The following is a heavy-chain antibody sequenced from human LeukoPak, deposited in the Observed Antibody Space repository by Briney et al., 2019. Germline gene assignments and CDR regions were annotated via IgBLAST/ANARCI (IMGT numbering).Heavy chain of an antibody. V-gene: IGHV3-7*01. D-gene: IGHD3-16*01. Sequence: GGSLRLSCAASGFIFHNYWMGWVRQAPGKALEYAGNIKGDGSEKYYVDSLKGRFTISRDNAKNSLYLQMNNLRVEDTAVYYCVRDDRSDSGYYYDHDWGQGTLVTVSS. CDR2: IKGDGSEK. CDR1: GFIFHNYW. J-gene: IGHJ4*02. CDR3: VRDDRSDSGYYYDHD.